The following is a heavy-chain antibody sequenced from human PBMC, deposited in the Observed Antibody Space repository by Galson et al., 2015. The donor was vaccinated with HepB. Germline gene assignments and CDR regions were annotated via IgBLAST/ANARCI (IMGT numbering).Heavy chain of an antibody. D-gene: IGHD5-12*01. CDR2: IKSKADGGTT. V-gene: IGHV3-15*01. Sequence: SLRLSCATSGFTFSNAWMTWVRQAPGKGLEWVGRIKSKADGGTTDYAAPGIGRFSISRDDSQSTMYLQLNSLKTEDTAVYYCTTDYDEYPGALDSWGQGTLVTGPS. J-gene: IGHJ4*02. CDR1: GFTFSNAW. CDR3: TTDYDEYPGALDS.